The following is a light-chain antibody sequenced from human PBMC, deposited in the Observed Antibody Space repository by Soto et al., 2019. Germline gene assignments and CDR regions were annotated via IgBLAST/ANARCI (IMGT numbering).Light chain of an antibody. CDR2: AAS. Sequence: DIQMTQSPSSLSASVGDRVTITCRASQSISSYLNWYQQKPGKAPKLLIYAASSLQSGVPSRFSGSGSGTEITLTISSLKAEDCATQYCLPHNTYARRVGGGTKVDIK. V-gene: IGKV1-17*01. J-gene: IGKJ4*01. CDR1: QSISSY. CDR3: LPHNTYARR.